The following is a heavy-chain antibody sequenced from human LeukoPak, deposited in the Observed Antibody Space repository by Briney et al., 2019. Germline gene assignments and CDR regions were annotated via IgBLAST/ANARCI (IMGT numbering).Heavy chain of an antibody. Sequence: KPGGSLRLSCAASGFTFSSYSMNWVRQAPGKGLEWVSSISSSSSHIYYADSVKGRFTISRDNAKNSLYLQMNSLGAENTAVYYCARDFTYSSSSWHNWFDPWVQGTRVTVAA. CDR1: GFTFSSYS. CDR3: ARDFTYSSSSWHNWFDP. D-gene: IGHD6-6*01. J-gene: IGHJ5*02. CDR2: ISSSSSHI. V-gene: IGHV3-21*01.